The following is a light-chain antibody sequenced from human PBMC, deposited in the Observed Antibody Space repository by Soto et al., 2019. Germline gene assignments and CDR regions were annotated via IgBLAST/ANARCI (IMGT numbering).Light chain of an antibody. Sequence: IQLTQSPSTLSASVGDRVSITCRASQSIFSWLAWYQQKPGKAPKLLIYKSSSLESGGPSRYSGSGSGTEFTLTISGLQPDDLATYYGQQYNSFPYSFGQGTKLEIK. CDR1: QSIFSW. CDR2: KSS. V-gene: IGKV1-5*03. CDR3: QQYNSFPYS. J-gene: IGKJ2*03.